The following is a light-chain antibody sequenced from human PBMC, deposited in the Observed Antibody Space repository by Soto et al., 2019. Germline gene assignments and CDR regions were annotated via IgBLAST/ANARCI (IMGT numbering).Light chain of an antibody. V-gene: IGLV2-11*01. Sequence: QSVLTQPRSVSGSPGQSVTISCTGTSSDVGGYNYVSWYQQHPGKAPKLMIYDVSKRPSGVPDRFSGSKSGNTASLTISGLQAEDEADYYCCSYAGSYISWVFGGGTKLTVL. CDR3: CSYAGSYISWV. CDR2: DVS. J-gene: IGLJ3*02. CDR1: SSDVGGYNY.